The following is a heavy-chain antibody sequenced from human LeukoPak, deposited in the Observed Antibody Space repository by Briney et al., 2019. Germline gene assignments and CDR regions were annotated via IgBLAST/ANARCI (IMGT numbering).Heavy chain of an antibody. CDR3: AKDLSRVGY. J-gene: IGHJ4*02. CDR1: GFTFSNYA. V-gene: IGHV3-23*01. Sequence: GGSLRLSCAASGFTFSNYAMTWVRQAPGKGLEWVSAISGSGDSTYYADSVKGRFTISRDNSKNTLYLQMNSLRAEDTAVYYCAKDLSRVGYWGQGTLVTVSS. CDR2: ISGSGDST. D-gene: IGHD1-26*01.